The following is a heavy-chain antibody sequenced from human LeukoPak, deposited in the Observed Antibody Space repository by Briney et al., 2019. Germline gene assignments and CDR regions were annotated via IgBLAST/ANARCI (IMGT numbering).Heavy chain of an antibody. D-gene: IGHD2-2*01. Sequence: SETLSLTCTVSGGSISSGSYYWSWIRQPAGKGLEWIGRIYTSGSTNYNPSLKSRITMSLDTSKNQFSLKLSSVTAADTAVYYCARDALYCTSTSCYRYWYFDLWGRGTLVTVSS. CDR3: ARDALYCTSTSCYRYWYFDL. J-gene: IGHJ2*01. CDR1: GGSISSGSYY. V-gene: IGHV4-61*02. CDR2: IYTSGST.